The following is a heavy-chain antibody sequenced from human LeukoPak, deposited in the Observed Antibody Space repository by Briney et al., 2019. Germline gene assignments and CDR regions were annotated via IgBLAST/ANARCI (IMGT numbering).Heavy chain of an antibody. CDR2: ITRSSYYI. CDR1: GFTFSTYS. V-gene: IGHV3-21*01. D-gene: IGHD5-24*01. J-gene: IGHJ4*02. CDR3: AKVAWAPGATILYYIDY. Sequence: GGSLRLSCAASGFTFSTYSMNWVRQAPGKGLEWVSSITRSSYYIYYADSVKGRFTISRDNAKNSLYLQMNSLRAEDTAVYYCAKVAWAPGATILYYIDYWGQGTLVTVSS.